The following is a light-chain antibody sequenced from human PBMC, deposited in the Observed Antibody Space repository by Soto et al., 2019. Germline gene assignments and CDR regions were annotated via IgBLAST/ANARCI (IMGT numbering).Light chain of an antibody. J-gene: IGLJ1*01. CDR1: SSNIGAGYD. Sequence: QSVLTQPPSVSGAPGQRVTISCTGGSSNIGAGYDVQWYQQLPGTAPRLLIYGNNNRPSGVSDRFSGSKSGNTASLTISGLQAEDEADYYCSSYTSSYTYVFGTGTKVTVL. CDR2: GNN. CDR3: SSYTSSYTYV. V-gene: IGLV1-40*01.